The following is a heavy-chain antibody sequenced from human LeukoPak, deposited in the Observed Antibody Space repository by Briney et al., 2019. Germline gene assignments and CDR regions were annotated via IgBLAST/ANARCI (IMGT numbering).Heavy chain of an antibody. CDR1: GDSVFNNSAA. J-gene: IGHJ4*02. CDR3: ARDPPGYRDFDY. CDR2: TYYRSKWYS. Sequence: SQTLSLTCALSGDSVFNNSAAWTWIRQSPSRGLEWLGRTYYRSKWYSDYAVSVKSRITINPDTSKNQFSLQLNSVTPEDTAVYYCARDPPGYRDFDYWGQGTLVTVSS. V-gene: IGHV6-1*01. D-gene: IGHD5-24*01.